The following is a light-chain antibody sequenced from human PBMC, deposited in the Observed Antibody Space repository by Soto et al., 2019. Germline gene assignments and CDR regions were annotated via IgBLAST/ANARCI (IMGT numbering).Light chain of an antibody. CDR1: SSDVGSYNL. V-gene: IGLV2-23*01. J-gene: IGLJ1*01. Sequence: QSALTQPASVSGSPGQSITISCTGTSSDVGSYNLVSWYQQHPGKAPKLMIYEGSKRPSGVSYRFSGSKSGNTASLTISRLQAEDEADYYCCSYAGSTTYVFGTGTKLTVL. CDR3: CSYAGSTTYV. CDR2: EGS.